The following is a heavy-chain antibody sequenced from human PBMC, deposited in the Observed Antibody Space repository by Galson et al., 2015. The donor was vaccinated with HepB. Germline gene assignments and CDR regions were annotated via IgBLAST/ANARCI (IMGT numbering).Heavy chain of an antibody. D-gene: IGHD3-10*01. CDR2: AYHSGGT. CDR1: GDSISNDRW. CDR3: ARAKEGRGYFDY. Sequence: SDTLSLTCAVSGDSISNDRWWSWVRQPPGEGLGWIGEAYHSGGTNYRPSLKSRVTISVDKSKNQFSLKLTSVTAADTAVYYCARAKEGRGYFDYWSQGTLVTVSS. V-gene: IGHV4-4*02. J-gene: IGHJ4*02.